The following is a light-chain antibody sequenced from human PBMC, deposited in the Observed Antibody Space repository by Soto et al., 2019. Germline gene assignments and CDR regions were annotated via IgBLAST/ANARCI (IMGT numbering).Light chain of an antibody. J-gene: IGLJ1*01. V-gene: IGLV2-14*01. CDR3: SSYTRSSTSV. Sequence: QSARTQPASVSASPGQSIAISCSGTSSDVGAYDYVSWYQHHPGKAPKLIIYEVTYRPSGVSNRFSASKSGNTASLTISGLQAEDEADYYCSSYTRSSTSVFGTGTKLTVL. CDR1: SSDVGAYDY. CDR2: EVT.